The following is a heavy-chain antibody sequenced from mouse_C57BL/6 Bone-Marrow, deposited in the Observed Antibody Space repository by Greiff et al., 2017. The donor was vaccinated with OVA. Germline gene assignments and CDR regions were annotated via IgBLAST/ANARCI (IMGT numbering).Heavy chain of an antibody. CDR2: IYPGDGDT. CDR3: ARSVRYYYGSSWNWYFDV. V-gene: IGHV1-82*01. Sequence: VQLQQSGPELVKPGASVKISCKASGYAFSSSWMNWVKQRPGKGLEWIGRIYPGDGDTNYNGKFKGKATLTADKSSSTAYMQLSSLTSEDSAVYFCARSVRYYYGSSWNWYFDVWGTGTTVTVSS. J-gene: IGHJ1*03. D-gene: IGHD1-1*01. CDR1: GYAFSSSW.